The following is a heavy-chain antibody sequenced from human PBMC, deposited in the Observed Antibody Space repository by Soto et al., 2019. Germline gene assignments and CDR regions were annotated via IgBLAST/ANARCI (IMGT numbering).Heavy chain of an antibody. V-gene: IGHV3-7*01. CDR1: GFTFRSYW. CDR3: ARGYCSGGSCYGGGFDY. CDR2: INQDGSDK. Sequence: EVQLVESGGGLVQPGESLRLSCVVSGFTFRSYWMSWVRQAPGKGLEWVANINQDGSDKYHVDSVKGRFTISRDNAENALYLQMNSLRAEDTAVYYGARGYCSGGSCYGGGFDYWGQGTLVTVSS. D-gene: IGHD2-15*01. J-gene: IGHJ4*02.